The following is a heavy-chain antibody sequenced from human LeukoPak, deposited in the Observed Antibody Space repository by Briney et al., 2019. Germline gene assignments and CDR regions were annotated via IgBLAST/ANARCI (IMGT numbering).Heavy chain of an antibody. CDR3: ARATCGSSTSCYLVDY. CDR1: GYTFTSYY. V-gene: IGHV1-2*02. D-gene: IGHD2-2*01. J-gene: IGHJ4*02. CDR2: INPNSGGT. Sequence: ASVKVSCKASGYTFTSYYMHWVRQAPGQGLEWMGWINPNSGGTNYAQKFQGRVTMTRDTSISTAYMELSRLRSDDTAVYYCARATCGSSTSCYLVDYWGQGTLVTVSS.